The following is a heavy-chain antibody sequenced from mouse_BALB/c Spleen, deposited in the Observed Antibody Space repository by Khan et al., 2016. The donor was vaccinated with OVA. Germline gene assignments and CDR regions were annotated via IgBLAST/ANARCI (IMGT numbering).Heavy chain of an antibody. V-gene: IGHV2-6-1*01. J-gene: IGHJ4*01. CDR1: GFSLTSYG. Sequence: QVQLQQPGPGLVAPSQSLSITCTISGFSLTSYGVHWVRQPPGKGLEWLVVIWSDGSTTYNSALNSRLSISKDNSKSQVFLKMNSLQTDDTAMYYCARQKVGYYAMDYWGQGTSVTVSS. CDR2: IWSDGST. CDR3: ARQKVGYYAMDY. D-gene: IGHD1-3*01.